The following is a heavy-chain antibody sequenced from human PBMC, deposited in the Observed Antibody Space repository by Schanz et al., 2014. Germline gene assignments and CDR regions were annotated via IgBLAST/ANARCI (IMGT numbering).Heavy chain of an antibody. Sequence: QGQLVESGGEVKKPGASVKVSCKASGYIFIGYFIHWVRQAPGQGLEWMGWINPGSGDTKYSPKFQGRVTMTRDTSITTAYMELNRLTYDDTAVYYCVRELSGGTFDYWGQGTLVTVSS. V-gene: IGHV1-2*02. CDR2: INPGSGDT. CDR1: GYIFIGYF. D-gene: IGHD1-1*01. J-gene: IGHJ4*02. CDR3: VRELSGGTFDY.